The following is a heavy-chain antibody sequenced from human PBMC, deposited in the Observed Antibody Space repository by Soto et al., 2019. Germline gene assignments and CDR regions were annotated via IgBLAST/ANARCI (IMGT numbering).Heavy chain of an antibody. CDR1: GFTFSSYA. CDR2: LSGSGTST. CDR3: AKLMGATRGGFDS. D-gene: IGHD1-26*01. V-gene: IGHV3-23*01. J-gene: IGHJ4*02. Sequence: LRLSCAASGFTFSSYAMSWVRQAPGKGLECVSPLSGSGTSTYYADSVKGRFTISRDNSKNTLYLQMNGLRADDTAVYYCAKLMGATRGGFDSWGQGTLVTVSS.